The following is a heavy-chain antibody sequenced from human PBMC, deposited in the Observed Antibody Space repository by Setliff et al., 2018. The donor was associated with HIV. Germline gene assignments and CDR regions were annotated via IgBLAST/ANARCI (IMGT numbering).Heavy chain of an antibody. CDR1: GGSISSYC. V-gene: IGHV4-4*09. J-gene: IGHJ4*02. CDR3: ARSPRIGVAGEFEY. Sequence: SETLSLTCTVSGGSISSYCWNWIRQPPGKGLEWIVYIYTSGSVNYNPSLNSRVTISVDTSKNQFSLKVNSVTAADTAVYYCARSPRIGVAGEFEYWGQGTLVTVSS. CDR2: IYTSGSV. D-gene: IGHD6-19*01.